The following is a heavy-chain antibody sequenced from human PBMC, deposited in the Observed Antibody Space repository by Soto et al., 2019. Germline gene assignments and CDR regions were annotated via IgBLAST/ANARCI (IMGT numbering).Heavy chain of an antibody. Sequence: QVQLVESGGGVVQPGWSLRLSCAASGFSISDYGMEWVRQAPGKGLEWVALISYDGSNTYYADSVKGRFTISRDNSKDTLFLQMTGLRREDTAVYYCAKGAGDRLSLGMDVWGQGTTVNVSS. CDR3: AKGAGDRLSLGMDV. V-gene: IGHV3-30*18. CDR2: ISYDGSNT. J-gene: IGHJ6*02. CDR1: GFSISDYG. D-gene: IGHD1-26*01.